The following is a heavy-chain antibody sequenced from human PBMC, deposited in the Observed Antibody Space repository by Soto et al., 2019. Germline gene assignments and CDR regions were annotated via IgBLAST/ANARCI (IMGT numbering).Heavy chain of an antibody. CDR1: GYTFTGYY. D-gene: IGHD2-2*01. Sequence: ASVKVSCKASGYTFTGYYMHWVRQAPGQGLEWMGWINPNSGGTNYAQKFQGWVTMTRDTSISTAYMELSRLRSDDTAVYYCARGIVVVPAAIVLWFHPWGQGTLVTVSS. V-gene: IGHV1-2*04. CDR3: ARGIVVVPAAIVLWFHP. J-gene: IGHJ5*02. CDR2: INPNSGGT.